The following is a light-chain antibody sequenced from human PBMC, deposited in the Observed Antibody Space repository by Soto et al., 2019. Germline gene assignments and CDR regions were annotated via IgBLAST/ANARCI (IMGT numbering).Light chain of an antibody. Sequence: DIQMTQSPSSLSASVGDRVTITCRASQGIRNDLGWFQHQPGKAPKRLIHAAYTLQSGVPSRFSGSGSGSGTEFTLTISSLQPEDSATYYCSQNNSYPRTFGQGTKVEVK. CDR2: AAY. CDR1: QGIRND. J-gene: IGKJ1*01. V-gene: IGKV1-17*01. CDR3: SQNNSYPRT.